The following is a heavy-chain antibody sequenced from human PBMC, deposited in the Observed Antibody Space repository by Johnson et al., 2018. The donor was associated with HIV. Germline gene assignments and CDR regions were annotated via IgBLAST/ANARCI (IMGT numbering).Heavy chain of an antibody. V-gene: IGHV3-30*04. CDR2: ISYDGSNK. Sequence: QVQLVESGGGLVQPGRSLRLSCAAPGFTFSSYAMHWVRQAPGKGLEWVAVISYDGSNKYYADSVKGRFTISRDNSKNTLYLQMNSLRAEDTAVYYCAKDRRDVYTSLGAFDIWGQGTMVTVSS. J-gene: IGHJ3*02. CDR3: AKDRRDVYTSLGAFDI. D-gene: IGHD5-24*01. CDR1: GFTFSSYA.